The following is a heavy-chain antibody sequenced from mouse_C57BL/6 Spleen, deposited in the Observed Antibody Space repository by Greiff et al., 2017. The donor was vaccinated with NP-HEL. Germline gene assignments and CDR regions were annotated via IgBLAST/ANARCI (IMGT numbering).Heavy chain of an antibody. CDR1: GFTFSDYY. Sequence: EVQVVESEGGLVQPGSSMKLSCTASGFTFSDYYMAWVRQVPEKGLEWVANINYDGSSTYYLDSLKSRFIISRDNAKNILYLQMSSLKSEDTATYYCARAPEGSSYAMDYWGQGTSVTVSS. D-gene: IGHD1-1*01. CDR3: ARAPEGSSYAMDY. J-gene: IGHJ4*01. V-gene: IGHV5-16*01. CDR2: INYDGSST.